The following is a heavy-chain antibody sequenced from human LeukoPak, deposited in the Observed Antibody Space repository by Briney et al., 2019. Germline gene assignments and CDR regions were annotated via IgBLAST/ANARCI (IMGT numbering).Heavy chain of an antibody. CDR3: ATYSSTWSGGY. CDR1: GYTFTGYY. CDR2: INPNSGGT. Sequence: ASVKVSCKASGYTFTGYYMYWVRQAPGQGLEWMGWINPNSGGTNYAQKFQGRVTMTRDTSISTAYMELSTLRSDDTAVYYCATYSSTWSGGYWGQGTLVTVSS. J-gene: IGHJ4*02. D-gene: IGHD6-13*01. V-gene: IGHV1-2*02.